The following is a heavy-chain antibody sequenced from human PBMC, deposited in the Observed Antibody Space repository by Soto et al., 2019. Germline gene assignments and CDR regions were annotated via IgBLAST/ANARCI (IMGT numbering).Heavy chain of an antibody. CDR3: ARNYGGNSFSFDH. J-gene: IGHJ4*02. CDR1: GCSFSFYG. Sequence: QVQLVESGGGVVQPGRSLRLSCAASGCSFSFYGMHWVRQAPGKGLQWVALISSDGNNKFYPDSVKGRFTISRDNSKSTLYLQMNSLTVEDTAVYYCARNYGGNSFSFDHWGQGSLVTVSS. D-gene: IGHD2-21*01. V-gene: IGHV3-30*03. CDR2: ISSDGNNK.